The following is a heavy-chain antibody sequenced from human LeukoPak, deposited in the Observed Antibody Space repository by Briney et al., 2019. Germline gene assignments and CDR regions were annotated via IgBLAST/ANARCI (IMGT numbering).Heavy chain of an antibody. Sequence: PGRSLRLAWAAYGFTLISYAMQWVRQAPGKGLGLDAVISYDGSNNYYADSVKGRFTISRDKSKNTLYLQMNSLRAEDTAVYYCARDARWRYDFWSGYYPRHYYYGMDVWGQGTTVTVSS. CDR1: GFTLISYA. CDR2: ISYDGSNN. V-gene: IGHV3-30-3*01. J-gene: IGHJ6*02. CDR3: ARDARWRYDFWSGYYPRHYYYGMDV. D-gene: IGHD3-3*01.